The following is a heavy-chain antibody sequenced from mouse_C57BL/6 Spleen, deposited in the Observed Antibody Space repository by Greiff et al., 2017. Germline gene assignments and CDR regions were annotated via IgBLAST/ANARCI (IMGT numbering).Heavy chain of an antibody. CDR3: ARMGDDGYYFRYFDV. D-gene: IGHD2-3*01. CDR1: GYTFTSYW. J-gene: IGHJ1*03. Sequence: QVQLQQPGAELVMPGASVKLSCKASGYTFTSYWMHWVKQRPGQGLEWIGEIDPSDSYTNYNQKFKGKSTLTVDKSSSTAYMQLSSLTSEDSAVYCCARMGDDGYYFRYFDVWGTGTTVTVSS. CDR2: IDPSDSYT. V-gene: IGHV1-69*01.